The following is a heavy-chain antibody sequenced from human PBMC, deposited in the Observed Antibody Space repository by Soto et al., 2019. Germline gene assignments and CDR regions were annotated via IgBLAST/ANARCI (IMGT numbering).Heavy chain of an antibody. CDR1: GFTFGDFA. V-gene: IGHV3-9*01. J-gene: IGHJ4*02. Sequence: EVLLVESGGGLVQPGRSLRLSCAASGFTFGDFAMHWVRQAPGKGLEWVSGIGWNTVTIGYAASVKGRFTISRDNAKNSLYLQMNSLRAEDTSLYYCVKDAGGGGWPFDYLGQGILVTVSS. D-gene: IGHD6-19*01. CDR3: VKDAGGGGWPFDY. CDR2: IGWNTVTI.